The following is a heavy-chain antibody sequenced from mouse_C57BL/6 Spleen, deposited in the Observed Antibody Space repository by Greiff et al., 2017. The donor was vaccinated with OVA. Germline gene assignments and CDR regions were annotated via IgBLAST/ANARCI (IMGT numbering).Heavy chain of an antibody. D-gene: IGHD2-4*01. J-gene: IGHJ1*03. CDR2: INPSSGYT. CDR3: ARVRDDYDWCFDV. V-gene: IGHV1-4*01. Sequence: VQLQQSGAELARPGASVKMSCKASGYTFTSYTMHWVKQRPGQGLEWIGYINPSSGYTKYNQKFKDKATLTADKSSSTAYMQLSSLTSEDSAVSYCARVRDDYDWCFDVCGTGATGSVSS. CDR1: GYTFTSYT.